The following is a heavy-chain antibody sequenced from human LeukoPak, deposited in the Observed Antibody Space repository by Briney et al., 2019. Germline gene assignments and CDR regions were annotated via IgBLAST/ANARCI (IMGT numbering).Heavy chain of an antibody. J-gene: IGHJ5*02. CDR3: ARDGGSSWYNWFDP. CDR2: INWNGGST. CDR1: GFTFDDYG. Sequence: GGSLRLSCAASGFTFDDYGMSWVRQAPGKGLEWVSGINWNGGSTGYADSVKGRFTISRDNAKNSLYLQMNSLRAEDTALYHCARDGGSSWYNWFDPWGQGTLVTVSS. V-gene: IGHV3-20*01. D-gene: IGHD6-13*01.